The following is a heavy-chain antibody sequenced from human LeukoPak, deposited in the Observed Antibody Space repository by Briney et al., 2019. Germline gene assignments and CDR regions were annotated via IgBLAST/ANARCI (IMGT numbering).Heavy chain of an antibody. CDR3: ARGQRQKKGYCSSTSCKVYWFDP. D-gene: IGHD2-2*01. CDR2: IYYSGST. V-gene: IGHV4-31*03. CDR1: GGSISSGGYY. Sequence: PSETLSLTCTVSGGSISSGGYYWSWIRQHPGKGLEWIGYIYYSGSTYYNPSLKSRVTISVDTSKNQFSLKLSSVTAADTAVYYCARGQRQKKGYCSSTSCKVYWFDPWGQGTLVTVSS. J-gene: IGHJ5*02.